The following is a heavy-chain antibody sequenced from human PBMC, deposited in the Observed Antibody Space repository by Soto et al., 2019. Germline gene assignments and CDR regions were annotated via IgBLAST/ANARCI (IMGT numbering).Heavy chain of an antibody. V-gene: IGHV4-4*07. CDR1: GDSISSYY. D-gene: IGHD6-13*01. CDR3: ARENILLAAAGKRDFDY. CDR2: IYTSGST. J-gene: IGHJ4*02. Sequence: PSETLSLTCTVSGDSISSYYWSWIRQPAGKGLEWIGRIYTSGSTNYNPSLKSRVSMSVDTSKNQFSLNLSSVTAADTAIYYCARENILLAAAGKRDFDYWGQGTLVTVS.